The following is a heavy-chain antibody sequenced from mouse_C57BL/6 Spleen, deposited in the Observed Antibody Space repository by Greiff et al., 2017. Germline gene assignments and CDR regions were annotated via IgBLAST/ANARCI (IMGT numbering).Heavy chain of an antibody. Sequence: DVKLVESGPGLVKPSQSLSLTCPVTGSSITSGYYWNWIRQFPGNKLEWMGYISYDGSNNYNPSLKNRSSITRDTSKNQFFLKLNSLTTEDTATYYCARQGTAVVANYFDYWGQGTTLTVSS. CDR3: ARQGTAVVANYFDY. CDR1: GSSITSGYY. V-gene: IGHV3-6*01. D-gene: IGHD1-1*01. CDR2: ISYDGSN. J-gene: IGHJ2*01.